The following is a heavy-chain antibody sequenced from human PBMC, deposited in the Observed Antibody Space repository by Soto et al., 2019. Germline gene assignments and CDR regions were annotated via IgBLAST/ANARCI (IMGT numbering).Heavy chain of an antibody. V-gene: IGHV1-46*01. CDR1: GYTFTDYY. D-gene: IGHD6-19*01. Sequence: QVQLVQSGSEVKRPGASVKVSCKASGYTFTDYYMHWVRQAPGQGLEWMGIINPSGGNTKYAQRSQXSXTLXRDTSTRTVYMELSSLRSEDAAVYYCARVQTYSSSWYHFDYWGQGTLVTVSS. CDR2: INPSGGNT. CDR3: ARVQTYSSSWYHFDY. J-gene: IGHJ4*02.